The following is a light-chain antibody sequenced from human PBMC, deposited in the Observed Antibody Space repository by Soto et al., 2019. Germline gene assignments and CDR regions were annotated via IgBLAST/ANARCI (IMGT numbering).Light chain of an antibody. CDR3: LLYYGGGWV. V-gene: IGLV7-43*01. CDR2: SMN. J-gene: IGLJ3*02. Sequence: QAVVTQEPLLTVSPGGTVTLTCASSAGAVTSTYYPSWFQQKPGQAPRSLIYSMNNKHYWTPARFSGSLLGGRAALTLSGVQPEDEAEYYCLLYYGGGWVFGGGTKVTVL. CDR1: AGAVTSTYY.